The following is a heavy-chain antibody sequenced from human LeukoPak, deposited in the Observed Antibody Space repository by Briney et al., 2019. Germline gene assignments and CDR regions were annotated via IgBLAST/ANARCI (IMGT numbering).Heavy chain of an antibody. J-gene: IGHJ4*02. CDR3: ATDRIVETGNI. CDR2: VDPEDGDT. D-gene: IGHD1-1*01. V-gene: IGHV1-69-2*01. CDR1: GYTFTDHY. Sequence: ASVKVSCRASGYTFTDHYIHWVPQVPGKGPQWMGRVDPEDGDTKYAEQFQGRVTITADTSINTVYVDLSSLRSDDTAVYYCATDRIVETGNIWGQGTLVIVSS.